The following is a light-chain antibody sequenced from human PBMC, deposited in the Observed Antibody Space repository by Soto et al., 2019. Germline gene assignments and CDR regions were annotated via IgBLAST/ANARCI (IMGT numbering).Light chain of an antibody. Sequence: EIVLTQSPGTLSLSPGERATLSCRASQSVRSSNLAWYQQKPGQAPRLLIYGASSRANGIPDRFSGSGSGTDFTLTISRLEPEDFAVYYCQQYSSSRTFGQGTKVDI. CDR3: QQYSSSRT. V-gene: IGKV3-20*01. J-gene: IGKJ1*01. CDR2: GAS. CDR1: QSVRSSN.